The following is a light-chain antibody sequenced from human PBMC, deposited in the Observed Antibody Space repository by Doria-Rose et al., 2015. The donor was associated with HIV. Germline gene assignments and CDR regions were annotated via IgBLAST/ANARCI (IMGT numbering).Light chain of an antibody. V-gene: IGKV3-11*01. CDR1: QSVSSN. Sequence: PATLSLSPGERATLSCRASQSVSSNLAWYQQKPGQAPRLLIYDASNRATGIPARFSGSGSGTDFTLAISSLEPEDFAVYFCQQRSNWPPIFTFGPGTKVDI. CDR3: QQRSNWPPIFT. J-gene: IGKJ3*01. CDR2: DAS.